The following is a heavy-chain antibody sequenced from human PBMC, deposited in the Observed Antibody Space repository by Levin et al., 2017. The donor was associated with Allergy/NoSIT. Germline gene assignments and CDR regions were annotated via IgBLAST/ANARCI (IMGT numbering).Heavy chain of an antibody. D-gene: IGHD2/OR15-2a*01. V-gene: IGHV3-48*03. CDR1: EFTFSSYE. CDR2: ISSSSTTI. CDR3: AGAIVTSLRFEY. Sequence: TGGSLRLSCVASEFTFSSYEMNWVRQAPGKGLEWVSYISSSSTTIYYADSVKGRFTISRDNTQKSLYLEMNSLRAEDTAVYYCAGAIVTSLRFEYWGQGTLVTVAS. J-gene: IGHJ4*02.